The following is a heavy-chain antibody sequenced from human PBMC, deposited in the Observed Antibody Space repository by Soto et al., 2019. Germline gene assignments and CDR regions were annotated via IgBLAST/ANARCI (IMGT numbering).Heavy chain of an antibody. V-gene: IGHV1-69*13. Sequence: SVKVSCKTSGGTFSSYAISWVRQAPGQGLEWMGGIIPILDTANYAQKFQGRVTITADESTSTAYMELSSLRSEDTAVYYCARLGFNYDFLSGYYNVHHYYGIDVWGQGTTVTVSS. CDR2: IIPILDTA. CDR1: GGTFSSYA. CDR3: ARLGFNYDFLSGYYNVHHYYGIDV. J-gene: IGHJ6*02. D-gene: IGHD3-3*01.